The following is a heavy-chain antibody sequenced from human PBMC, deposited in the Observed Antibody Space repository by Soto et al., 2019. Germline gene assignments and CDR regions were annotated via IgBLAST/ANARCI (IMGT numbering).Heavy chain of an antibody. D-gene: IGHD3-16*02. V-gene: IGHV4-39*01. CDR2: IYYSGST. CDR3: ARGGLMITFGGVIVASYYYYGMDV. J-gene: IGHJ6*02. Sequence: SETLSLTCTVSGGSISSSSYYWGWIRQPPGKGLEWIGSIYYSGSTYYNPSLKSRVTISVNTSKNQFSLKLSPVTAADTAVYYCARGGLMITFGGVIVASYYYYGMDVWGQGTTVTVSS. CDR1: GGSISSSSYY.